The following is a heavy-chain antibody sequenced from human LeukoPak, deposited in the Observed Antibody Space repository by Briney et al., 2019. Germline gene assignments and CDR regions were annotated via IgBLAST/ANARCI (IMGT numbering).Heavy chain of an antibody. CDR2: TYYSGST. Sequence: SQTLSLTCIVSGGSISSYYWSWIRQPPGKGLGWIGYTYYSGSTNFNPTLRSRVPLSVDTSKNQFTLKLSSVTAADTAVYYCAFGDWASPDYWGQGTLVNVSS. CDR1: GGSISSYY. V-gene: IGHV4-59*08. CDR3: AFGDWASPDY. J-gene: IGHJ4*02. D-gene: IGHD3-9*01.